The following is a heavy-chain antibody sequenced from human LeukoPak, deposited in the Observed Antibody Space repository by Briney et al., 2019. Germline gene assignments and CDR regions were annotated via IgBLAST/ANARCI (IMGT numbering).Heavy chain of an antibody. V-gene: IGHV3-21*04. J-gene: IGHJ4*02. CDR3: ARASIAAGHYYFDY. Sequence: PGGSLRLSCAASGFTLSSYSMNWVRQAPGKGLEWVSSISSSSSYIYYADSVKGRFTISRDNAKNSLYLQMSSLRAEDTAVYYCARASIAAGHYYFDYWGQGTLVTVSS. CDR1: GFTLSSYS. D-gene: IGHD6-13*01. CDR2: ISSSSSYI.